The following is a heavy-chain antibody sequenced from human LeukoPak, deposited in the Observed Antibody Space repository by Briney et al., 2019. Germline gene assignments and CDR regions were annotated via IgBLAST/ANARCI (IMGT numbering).Heavy chain of an antibody. J-gene: IGHJ6*02. Sequence: GGSLRLSCAASGFTFSNYAMTWVRQAPGKGLEWVSTISGGGGDTYYTDSVKGRFTISRDNSKNTLYLQMNSLRAEDTAIHYCAKVPYSDYGSGRPPFMDVWGQGTTVAVSS. CDR2: ISGGGGDT. D-gene: IGHD3-10*01. V-gene: IGHV3-23*01. CDR1: GFTFSNYA. CDR3: AKVPYSDYGSGRPPFMDV.